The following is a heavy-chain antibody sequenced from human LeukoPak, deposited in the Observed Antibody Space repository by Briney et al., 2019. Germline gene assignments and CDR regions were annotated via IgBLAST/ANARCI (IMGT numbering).Heavy chain of an antibody. D-gene: IGHD3-22*01. CDR1: GFTVSSNY. CDR3: ARLSYYYDSSGYYYFDY. J-gene: IGHJ4*02. V-gene: IGHV3-53*01. CDR2: IYSGGST. Sequence: TGGSLRLSCAASGFTVSSNYMSWVRQAPGKGLEWVSVIYSGGSTYYADSVKGRFTISRDNSKNTLCLQMNSLRAEDTAVYYCARLSYYYDSSGYYYFDYWGQGTLVTVSS.